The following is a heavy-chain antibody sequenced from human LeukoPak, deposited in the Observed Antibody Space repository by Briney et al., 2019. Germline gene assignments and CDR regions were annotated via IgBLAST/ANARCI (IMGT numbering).Heavy chain of an antibody. J-gene: IGHJ4*02. CDR2: IYSGGST. D-gene: IGHD1-26*01. V-gene: IGHV3-53*05. Sequence: GGSLRLSCAASGFTVSSNYMSWVRQAPGKGLEWVSVIYSGGSTYYADSVKGRFTISRDNSKNTLYLQMNSLRPEDTAVYYCARARNGTLKYWGQGTLVTVSS. CDR1: GFTVSSNY. CDR3: ARARNGTLKY.